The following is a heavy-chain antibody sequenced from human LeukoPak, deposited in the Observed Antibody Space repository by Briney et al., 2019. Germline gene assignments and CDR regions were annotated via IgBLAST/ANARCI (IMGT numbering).Heavy chain of an antibody. D-gene: IGHD5-24*01. CDR3: TTPLYRDGYTD. CDR1: GFTFSNAW. J-gene: IGHJ4*02. Sequence: GGSLRLSCAASGFTFSNAWLSWVRQAPGKGLEWVGRIKSKTDGGTTDYAARVKGRFTISRDDSKNTLYLQMNSLKTEDTAVYYCTTPLYRDGYTDWGQGTLVTVSS. V-gene: IGHV3-15*01. CDR2: IKSKTDGGTT.